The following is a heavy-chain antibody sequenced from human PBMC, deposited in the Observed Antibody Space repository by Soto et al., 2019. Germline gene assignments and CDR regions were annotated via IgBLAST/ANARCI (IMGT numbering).Heavy chain of an antibody. CDR2: INPSGGST. CDR1: GYTFTSYY. J-gene: IGHJ6*02. CDR3: ARDRYDFWSGYYPNYYYYGMDV. Sequence: ASVKVSCKASGYTFTSYYMHWVRQAPGQGLEWMGIINPSGGSTSYAQKFQGRVTMTRDTSTSTVYMELSSLRSEDTAVYYCARDRYDFWSGYYPNYYYYGMDVWGQGTTVTV. D-gene: IGHD3-3*01. V-gene: IGHV1-46*01.